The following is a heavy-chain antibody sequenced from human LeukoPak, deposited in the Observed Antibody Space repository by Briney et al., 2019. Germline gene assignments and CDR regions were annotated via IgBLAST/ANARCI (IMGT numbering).Heavy chain of an antibody. CDR1: GGSISSGSYY. CDR3: ARETSVLRFLEWLSFDY. CDR2: IYTSGST. V-gene: IGHV4-61*02. Sequence: SETLSLTCTVSGGSISSGSYYWSWIRQPAGKGLEWIVRIYTSGSTNYNPSLKSRITISVDTSKNQFSLKLSSVTAADTAVYYCARETSVLRFLEWLSFDYWGQGTLVTVSS. J-gene: IGHJ4*02. D-gene: IGHD3-3*01.